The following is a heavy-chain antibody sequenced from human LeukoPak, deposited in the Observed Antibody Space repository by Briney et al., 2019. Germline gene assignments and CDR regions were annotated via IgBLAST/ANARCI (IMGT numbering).Heavy chain of an antibody. CDR1: GGSISSGSYY. CDR2: IYTSGST. V-gene: IGHV4-61*02. CDR3: ARDSGSMDV. J-gene: IGHJ6*03. D-gene: IGHD6-25*01. Sequence: SQTLSLTCTVSGGSISSGSYYWSWIRQPAGKGLEWIGRIYTSGSTNYNPSLKSRVTISVDTSKNLFSLKLSSVTAADTAVYYCARDSGSMDVWGKGTTVTVSS.